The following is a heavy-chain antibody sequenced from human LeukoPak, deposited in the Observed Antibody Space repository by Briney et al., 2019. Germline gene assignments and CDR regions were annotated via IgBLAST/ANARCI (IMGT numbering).Heavy chain of an antibody. V-gene: IGHV1-8*03. CDR1: RYTFTSYD. CDR2: MNPNSGNT. Sequence: ASVKVSCKASRYTFTSYDINWVRQATGQGLEWMGWMNPNSGNTGYAQKFQGRVTITRNTSISTAYMELSRLRSDDTAVYYCARRYGPATLDAFDIWGQGTMVTVSS. D-gene: IGHD5-24*01. J-gene: IGHJ3*02. CDR3: ARRYGPATLDAFDI.